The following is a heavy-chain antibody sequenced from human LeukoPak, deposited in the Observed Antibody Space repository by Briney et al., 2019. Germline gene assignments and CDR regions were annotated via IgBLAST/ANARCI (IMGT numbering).Heavy chain of an antibody. CDR1: GGSVSSGDYY. V-gene: IGHV4-30-2*01. CDR2: VYHSGET. J-gene: IGHJ4*02. Sequence: SETLSLTCTVSGGSVSSGDYYWSWIRQPPGKGLEWIGSVYHSGETYYNPSLNSRVTISVDTSKNQFSLKLSSVTAADTAVYYCAREIDSGYLDYWGQGTLVTVSS. CDR3: AREIDSGYLDY. D-gene: IGHD3-22*01.